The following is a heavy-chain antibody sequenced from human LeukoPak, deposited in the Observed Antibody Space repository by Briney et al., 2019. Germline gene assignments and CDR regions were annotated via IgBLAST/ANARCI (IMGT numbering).Heavy chain of an antibody. V-gene: IGHV1-69*13. Sequence: GASVKVSCKASGGTFSSYAISWVRQAPGQGLEWMGGIIPIFGTANYAQKFQGRVTITADESTSTAYMELSSLRSEDTAVYYCARDLFGSSSWLDYWGQGTLVTVSS. CDR3: ARDLFGSSSWLDY. D-gene: IGHD6-13*01. J-gene: IGHJ4*02. CDR1: GGTFSSYA. CDR2: IIPIFGTA.